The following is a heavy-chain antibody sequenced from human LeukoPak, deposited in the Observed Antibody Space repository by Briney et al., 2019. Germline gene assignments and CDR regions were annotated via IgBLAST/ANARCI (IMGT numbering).Heavy chain of an antibody. V-gene: IGHV1-18*01. Sequence: ASVKVSCKASGYTFTSYGISWVRQAPGQGLEWMGWISAYNGNTNYAQKLQGRVTMTTDTSTSTAYMELRSLRSDDTAVYYCARADILPGYYPVDPWGQGTLVTVSS. D-gene: IGHD3-9*01. CDR1: GYTFTSYG. CDR3: ARADILPGYYPVDP. CDR2: ISAYNGNT. J-gene: IGHJ5*02.